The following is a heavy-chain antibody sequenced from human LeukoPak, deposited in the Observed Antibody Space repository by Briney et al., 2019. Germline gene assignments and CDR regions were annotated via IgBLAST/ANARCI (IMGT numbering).Heavy chain of an antibody. CDR2: VKSKSDGGTT. J-gene: IGHJ4*02. CDR3: TTHYGDYVVGVH. V-gene: IGHV3-15*01. D-gene: IGHD4-17*01. CDR1: GFTVGDAW. Sequence: GGSLRLSCAASGFTVGDAWMAWVRQAPGKGLEWVGRVKSKSDGGTTDYSAPVKGRFTISRDASKNTLYLQMNSLETEDTAVYYCTTHYGDYVVGVHWGQGTLVTVSS.